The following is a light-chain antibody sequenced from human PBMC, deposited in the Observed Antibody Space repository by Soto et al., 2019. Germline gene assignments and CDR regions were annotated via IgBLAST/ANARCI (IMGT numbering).Light chain of an antibody. CDR2: DAS. CDR3: QQRRYWPVT. CDR1: QSFSSY. J-gene: IGKJ1*01. V-gene: IGKV3-11*01. Sequence: EIVLTQAPAILSMSPGERATLACRASQSFSSYFAWYPQKPGQAPRLLIYDASNRATGVPARFSGSGSGTDFTLTISSLEPEDFAVYYCQQRRYWPVTFGQGTKVEIK.